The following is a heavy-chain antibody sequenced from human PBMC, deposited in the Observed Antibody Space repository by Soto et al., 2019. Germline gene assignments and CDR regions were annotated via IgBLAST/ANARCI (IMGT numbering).Heavy chain of an antibody. CDR1: GYSFTRYG. Sequence: ASVKVSCKASGYSFTRYGIAWARQAPGQGLEWMGWINTYNGNINYAQNLQGRVTLTTDTSTSTAYMELTSLRSNDTAIYYCAMVDVYVTTSPQDVWGQGTTVTVYS. V-gene: IGHV1-18*01. J-gene: IGHJ6*02. CDR3: AMVDVYVTTSPQDV. D-gene: IGHD3-16*01. CDR2: INTYNGNI.